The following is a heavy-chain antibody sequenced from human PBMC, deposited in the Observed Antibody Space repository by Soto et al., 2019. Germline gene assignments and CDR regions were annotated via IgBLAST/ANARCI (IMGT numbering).Heavy chain of an antibody. Sequence: QVQLQESGPGLVKPSQTLSLTCTVSGGSISSGGYYWSWIRQHPGKGLEWIGYIDYSGSTYYTPSPKRRVTITVDTSKNQFSLKLSSVTAADTAVYYCARVGGINLFAPWAQGTLVTVSS. V-gene: IGHV4-31*03. CDR3: ARVGGINLFAP. D-gene: IGHD3-16*01. CDR1: GGSISSGGYY. J-gene: IGHJ5*02. CDR2: IDYSGST.